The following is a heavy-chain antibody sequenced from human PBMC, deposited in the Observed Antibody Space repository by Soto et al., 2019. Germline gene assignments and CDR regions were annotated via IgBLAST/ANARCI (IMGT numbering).Heavy chain of an antibody. V-gene: IGHV3-48*03. J-gene: IGHJ4*02. Sequence: GGSLRLSCAASGFTFSSYEMNWVRQAPGKGLEWASYITTSGTTKYYADSVKGRFTISRDNAKNSLYLQMNSLRAEDTAVYYCARGNSPVQVYWGQGTLVTVSS. CDR1: GFTFSSYE. D-gene: IGHD2-21*01. CDR2: ITTSGTTK. CDR3: ARGNSPVQVY.